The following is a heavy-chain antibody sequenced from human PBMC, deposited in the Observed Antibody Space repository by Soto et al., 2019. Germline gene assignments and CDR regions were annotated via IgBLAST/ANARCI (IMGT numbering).Heavy chain of an antibody. Sequence: ASVKVSCKASGYTFTGYYIHWVRQAPGQWLEWMGIINPSGGSTSYAQKFQGRVTMTRDTSTSTVYMELSSLRSEDTAVYYCARGSVAGRRFDYWGQGTLVTVSS. CDR1: GYTFTGYY. V-gene: IGHV1-46*01. CDR3: ARGSVAGRRFDY. J-gene: IGHJ4*02. D-gene: IGHD6-19*01. CDR2: INPSGGST.